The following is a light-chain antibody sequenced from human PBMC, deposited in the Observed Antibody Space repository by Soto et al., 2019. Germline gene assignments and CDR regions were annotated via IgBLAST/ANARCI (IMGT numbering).Light chain of an antibody. Sequence: QSALTQPPSASGSPGQSVTISCKGTSSDVGGYDYVSWYQQHPGKAPKLMIYEVTKRPSGVPDRFSGSKSGNTASLTVSGLQAEDEADYYCSSYAHSNNLIFGGGTQLTVL. CDR3: SSYAHSNNLI. J-gene: IGLJ2*01. CDR2: EVT. V-gene: IGLV2-8*01. CDR1: SSDVGGYDY.